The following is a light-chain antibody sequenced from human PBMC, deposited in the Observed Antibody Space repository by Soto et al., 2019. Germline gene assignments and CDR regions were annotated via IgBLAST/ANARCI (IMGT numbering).Light chain of an antibody. V-gene: IGLV2-23*02. Sequence: QSALTQPASVSGSPGQSITISCTGTSSDVGSYNLVSWYQQYPDKSPKLMIFEVSKRPSGVSNRFSGSKSGNTASLTISGLQAEDEADYYCCSYAGSSTFAIFGGGTQLTVL. J-gene: IGLJ2*01. CDR2: EVS. CDR3: CSYAGSSTFAI. CDR1: SSDVGSYNL.